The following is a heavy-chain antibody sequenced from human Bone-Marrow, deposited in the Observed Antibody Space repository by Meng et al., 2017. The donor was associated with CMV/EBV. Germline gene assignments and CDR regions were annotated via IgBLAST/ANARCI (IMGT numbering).Heavy chain of an antibody. CDR1: GFTVSSNY. J-gene: IGHJ4*02. CDR2: IKSKTDGGTT. V-gene: IGHV3-15*01. Sequence: GESLKISCVVSGFTVSSNYMSWVRQAPGKGLEWVGRIKSKTDGGTTDYAAPVKGRFTISRDDSKNTLYLQMNSLKTEDTAVYYCTTNVYFDYWGQGTLVTVSP. CDR3: TTNVYFDY.